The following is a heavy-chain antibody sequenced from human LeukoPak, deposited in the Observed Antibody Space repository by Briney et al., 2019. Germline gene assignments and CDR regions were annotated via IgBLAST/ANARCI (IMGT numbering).Heavy chain of an antibody. V-gene: IGHV4-39*01. CDR1: GGSIISDAYY. J-gene: IGHJ4*02. CDR3: ARITPGGNSGDY. D-gene: IGHD4-23*01. CDR2: IYYNGDT. Sequence: SETLSLTCTVSGGSIISDAYYWVWIRQPPGKGLEWIATIYYNGDTYYNPSLRSRVSISVDTSKNQFSLKLTSVTAADTAVYYCARITPGGNSGDYWGQGTLVTVSS.